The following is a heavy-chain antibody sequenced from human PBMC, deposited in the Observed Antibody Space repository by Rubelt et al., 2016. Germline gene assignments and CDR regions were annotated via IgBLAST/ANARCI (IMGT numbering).Heavy chain of an antibody. V-gene: IGHV3-30*04. Sequence: QVQLVESGGGVVQPGRSLRLSCAASGFTFSSYAMHWVRQAPGKGLEWVAVISYDGSNKYYADSVKGRFTISRDNSKNTLYLQMNSLRAEDTAVYYCARDPDGRYCSSTSCYEGFDYWGQGTLVTVSS. CDR2: ISYDGSNK. J-gene: IGHJ4*02. CDR1: GFTFSSYA. CDR3: ARDPDGRYCSSTSCYEGFDY. D-gene: IGHD2-2*01.